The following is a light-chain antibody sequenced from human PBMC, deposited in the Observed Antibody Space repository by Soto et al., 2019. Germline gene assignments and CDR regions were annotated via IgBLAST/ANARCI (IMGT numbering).Light chain of an antibody. J-gene: IGLJ1*01. V-gene: IGLV2-8*01. CDR3: SSYAGSNNFYV. CDR1: SSDVGGYNY. Sequence: QSALTQPPSGSGSRGQSVTIYCTGSSSDVGGYNYGSWYQQRPGKAAKFLIYEVGKRPSGVPARFSGSKSGNTASLTVSGLQAEDEADYYCSSYAGSNNFYVFGSGTKVTVL. CDR2: EVG.